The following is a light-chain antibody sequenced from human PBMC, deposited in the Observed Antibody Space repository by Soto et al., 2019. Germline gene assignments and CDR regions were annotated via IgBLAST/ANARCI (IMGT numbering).Light chain of an antibody. J-gene: IGKJ4*01. CDR2: ESS. CDR3: QHYGRSLT. V-gene: IGKV3-11*01. CDR1: QSVDNY. Sequence: EIVLTQSPATLSLSPGERATLSCRASQSVDNYLDWYQQKPGQAPRLLIYESSNRATGIPARFSGSGSGTDFILTISSLEPEDFAVYHCQHYGRSLTFGGGTKVDIK.